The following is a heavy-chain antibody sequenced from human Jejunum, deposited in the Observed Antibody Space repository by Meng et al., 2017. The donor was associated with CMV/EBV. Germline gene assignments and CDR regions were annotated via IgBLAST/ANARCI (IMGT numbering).Heavy chain of an antibody. D-gene: IGHD6-6*01. Sequence: SCAASGFSFDDYGMNWVRQAPGKGLEWVASIRQDGSEKYYVDFVKGRFTISRDNAKNSLYLQMNSLRVEDTAMYYCAEGIASRLRGQGTMVTVSS. V-gene: IGHV3-7*01. CDR2: IRQDGSEK. CDR1: GFSFDDYG. J-gene: IGHJ4*02. CDR3: AEGIASRL.